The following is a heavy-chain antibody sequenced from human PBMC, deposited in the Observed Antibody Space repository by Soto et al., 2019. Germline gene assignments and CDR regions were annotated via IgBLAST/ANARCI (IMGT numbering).Heavy chain of an antibody. V-gene: IGHV3-23*01. J-gene: IGHJ6*02. Sequence: PGGSLRLSCAASGFTFSSYAMKWVRQAPGKGLEWVSLIGESGTPTYYADSVKGRFTISRDNSGNTLFLEMYSLRAEDTAMYYCARRRYSSSSAEAYYGMDVWGQGTTVTVSS. CDR2: IGESGTPT. CDR1: GFTFSSYA. D-gene: IGHD6-6*01. CDR3: ARRRYSSSSAEAYYGMDV.